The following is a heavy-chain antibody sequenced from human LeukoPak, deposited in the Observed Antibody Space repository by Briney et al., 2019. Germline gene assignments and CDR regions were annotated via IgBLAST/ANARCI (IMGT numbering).Heavy chain of an antibody. CDR2: ISSDGKTI. J-gene: IGHJ4*02. Sequence: GGSLRLSCATSGSTLSTFDMNWVRQAPGKGLEWLSYISSDGKTIFYAGFLRGRFTISRDDAHKSVFLQMNRLTVDDTALYYCATLPPDYAEPRAFEYWGQGALVTVSS. CDR3: ATLPPDYAEPRAFEY. V-gene: IGHV3-48*03. CDR1: GSTLSTFD. D-gene: IGHD4-17*01.